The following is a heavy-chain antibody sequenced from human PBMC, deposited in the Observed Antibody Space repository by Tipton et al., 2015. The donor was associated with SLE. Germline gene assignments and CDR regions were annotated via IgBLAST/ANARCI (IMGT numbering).Heavy chain of an antibody. J-gene: IGHJ4*02. CDR3: ARPLTGDQWAFGD. CDR2: INPNSGAT. Sequence: LVQSGAEVKKPGASVKVSCKASGYSFTDYYLDWVRQSPGHGLEWMGWINPNSGATKFPQRFQGRVTMTRDTSISTAYMELSGLTSDDTAVYYYARPLTGDQWAFGDWGQGTLVTVSS. D-gene: IGHD7-27*01. V-gene: IGHV1-2*02. CDR1: GYSFTDYY.